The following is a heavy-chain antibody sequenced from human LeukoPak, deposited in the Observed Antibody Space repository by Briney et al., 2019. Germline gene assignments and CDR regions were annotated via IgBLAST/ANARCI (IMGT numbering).Heavy chain of an antibody. CDR1: GGSISSSSYY. J-gene: IGHJ6*02. CDR3: ARDPTDGMDV. D-gene: IGHD4-17*01. Sequence: PSETLSLTCTVSGGSISSSSYYWGWIRQPPGKGLEWIGSIYYSGSTYYNPSLKSRVTISVDTSKNQFSLKLSSVTAADTVVYYCARDPTDGMDVWGQGTTVTVSS. V-gene: IGHV4-39*07. CDR2: IYYSGST.